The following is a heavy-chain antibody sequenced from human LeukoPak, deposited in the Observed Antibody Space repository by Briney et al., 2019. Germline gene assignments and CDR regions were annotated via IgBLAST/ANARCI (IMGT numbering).Heavy chain of an antibody. CDR2: MYFGGSS. Sequence: SETLSLTCTVSGGSISSYYWSWIRQPPGKGLEWIGYMYFGGSSNYNPSLKSRVTISVDTSKNQLSLNLNSVTAADMAVYYCTRASRGYSYGFAEYWGQGTLVTVSS. V-gene: IGHV4-59*01. D-gene: IGHD5-18*01. J-gene: IGHJ4*02. CDR3: TRASRGYSYGFAEY. CDR1: GGSISSYY.